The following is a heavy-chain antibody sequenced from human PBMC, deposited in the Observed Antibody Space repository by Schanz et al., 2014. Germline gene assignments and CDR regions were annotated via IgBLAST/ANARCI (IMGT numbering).Heavy chain of an antibody. CDR2: ISGGGGSA. D-gene: IGHD3-22*01. CDR3: AKVWGSDYFYTFDY. Sequence: VQLVESGGGLVQPGGSLRLSCAASGFTFNNYDMNWVRLVPGKGLECVSGISGGGGSAYYADSVKGRFTISRDNSKNTLYLQMSSLRAEDTAVYYCAKVWGSDYFYTFDYWGQGTLVTVSS. J-gene: IGHJ4*02. CDR1: GFTFNNYD. V-gene: IGHV3-23*04.